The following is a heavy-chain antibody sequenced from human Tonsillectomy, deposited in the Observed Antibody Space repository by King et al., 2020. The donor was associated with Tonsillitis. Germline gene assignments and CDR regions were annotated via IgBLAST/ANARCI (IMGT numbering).Heavy chain of an antibody. CDR1: GFTFGDYA. V-gene: IGHV3-49*04. CDR3: TRSVPDFWSGYYRFAF. D-gene: IGHD3-3*01. Sequence: VQLVESGGGLVHPGRSLRLSCTASGFTFGDYAMNWVRQAPGKGLEWVGFIRSKAYGGSTEYAASVKGRFTISRDDSKSIAYLQMYGLKTEDTAVYYCTRSVPDFWSGYYRFAFWGQGTLVTVSS. CDR2: IRSKAYGGST. J-gene: IGHJ4*02.